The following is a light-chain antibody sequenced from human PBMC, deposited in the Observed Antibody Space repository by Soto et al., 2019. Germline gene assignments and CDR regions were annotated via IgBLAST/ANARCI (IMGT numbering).Light chain of an antibody. CDR1: SSDVGGYNY. CDR2: DVS. V-gene: IGLV2-14*01. J-gene: IGLJ1*01. CDR3: NSYTSSSTLYV. Sequence: QSALTQPASVSGSPGQSITISCTGTSSDVGGYNYVSWYQQHPGKAPKLMIYDVSNRPSVVSNRFSGSKSGNTASLTISGLQAEDEADYYCNSYTSSSTLYVFGTGTKLTVL.